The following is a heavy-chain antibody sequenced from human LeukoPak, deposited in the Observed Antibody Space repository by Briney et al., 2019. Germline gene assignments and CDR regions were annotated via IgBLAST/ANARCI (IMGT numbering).Heavy chain of an antibody. CDR1: GFTFGDYA. J-gene: IGHJ4*02. CDR2: IRSKAYGGTT. D-gene: IGHD5-12*01. CDR3: TRERGSGYDIIRYYFDY. Sequence: PGGSLRLSCTASGFTFGDYAMSWVRPAPGRGLEWVGFIRSKAYGGTTEYAASVKGRFTISRDDSKSIAYLQMNSLKTEDTAVYYCTRERGSGYDIIRYYFDYWGQGTLVTVSS. V-gene: IGHV3-49*04.